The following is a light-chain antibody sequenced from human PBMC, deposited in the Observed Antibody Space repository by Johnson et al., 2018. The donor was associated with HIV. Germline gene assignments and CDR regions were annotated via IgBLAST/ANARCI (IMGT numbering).Light chain of an antibody. CDR2: ENN. CDR3: GTWDSSLSASYV. V-gene: IGLV1-51*02. J-gene: IGLJ1*01. CDR1: SSNIGNNY. Sequence: QSVLTQPPSVSAAPGQKVTISCSGSSSNIGNNYVSWYQQLPGTAPKLLIYENNKRPSGIPDRFSGHKSGSSATLAITGLTTGDEAEYYCGTWDSSLSASYVFGTGTKVTVL.